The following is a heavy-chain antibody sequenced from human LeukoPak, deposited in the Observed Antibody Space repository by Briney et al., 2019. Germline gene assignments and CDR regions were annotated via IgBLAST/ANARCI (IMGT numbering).Heavy chain of an antibody. D-gene: IGHD3-22*01. CDR1: GISFSYSW. CDR2: IKRKTDGGTT. CDR3: TQTYYYEITNVNPFDY. J-gene: IGHJ4*02. V-gene: IGHV3-15*01. Sequence: GGSLRLSCTVSGISFSYSWMTWVRQAPGKGLEWVGRIKRKTDGGTTDYSPLVKGRFIISRDDSTNTLYLQMNSLKPEDTAVYFGTQTYYYEITNVNPFDYWGQGTLVTVSS.